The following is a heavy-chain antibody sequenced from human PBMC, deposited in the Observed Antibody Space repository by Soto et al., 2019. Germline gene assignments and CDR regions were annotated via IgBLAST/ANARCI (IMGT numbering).Heavy chain of an antibody. CDR2: IIPIFGTA. CDR3: ARDLCSGGSCYSVC. CDR1: GGTFSSYA. V-gene: IGHV1-69*06. J-gene: IGHJ4*02. D-gene: IGHD2-15*01. Sequence: GASVKVSCKASGGTFSSYAISWVRQAPGQGLEWMGGIIPIFGTANYAQKFQGRVTITADKSTSTAYMELSSLRSEDTAVYYCARDLCSGGSCYSVCWGQGTLVTVSS.